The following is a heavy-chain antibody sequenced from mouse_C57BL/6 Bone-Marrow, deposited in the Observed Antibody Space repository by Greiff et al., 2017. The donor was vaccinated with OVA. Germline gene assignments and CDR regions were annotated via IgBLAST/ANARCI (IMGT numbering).Heavy chain of an antibody. CDR1: GFTFSSYT. Sequence: EVQVVESGGGLVKPGGSLKLSCAASGFTFSSYTMSWVRQTPEKRLEWVATISGGGGNTYYPDSVKGRFTISRDNAKNTLYLQMSSLRSEDTALYYGARPNYYGSDYAMDYWGQGTSVTVSS. CDR3: ARPNYYGSDYAMDY. J-gene: IGHJ4*01. D-gene: IGHD1-1*01. V-gene: IGHV5-9*01. CDR2: ISGGGGNT.